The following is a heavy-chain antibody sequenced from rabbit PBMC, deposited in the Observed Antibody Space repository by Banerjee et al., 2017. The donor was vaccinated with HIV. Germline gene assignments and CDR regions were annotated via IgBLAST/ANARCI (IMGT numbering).Heavy chain of an antibody. Sequence: QEQLVESGGGLVQPGGSLKLSCKASGFDFSNYGVSWVRQAPGKGLEWIGYIDTVFGSTYYATWVNGRFTISKTSSTTVTLQMTSLTAADTATYFCARDLAGVIGWNFNLWGQGTLVT. D-gene: IGHD4-1*01. CDR3: ARDLAGVIGWNFNL. CDR1: GFDFSNYG. V-gene: IGHV1S39*01. J-gene: IGHJ4*01. CDR2: IDTVFGST.